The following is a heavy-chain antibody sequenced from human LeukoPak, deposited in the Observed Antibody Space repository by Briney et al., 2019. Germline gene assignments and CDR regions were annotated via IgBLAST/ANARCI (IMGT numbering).Heavy chain of an antibody. CDR3: ANAGPDSSGYVDY. Sequence: GGSLRLSCAASGFTFSSYEMNWVRQAPGKGLEWVSAISGSGGSTYYADSVKGRFTISRDNSKNTLYMQMNSLRAEDTAVYYCANAGPDSSGYVDYWGQGTLVTVSS. V-gene: IGHV3-23*01. CDR2: ISGSGGST. J-gene: IGHJ4*02. D-gene: IGHD3-22*01. CDR1: GFTFSSYE.